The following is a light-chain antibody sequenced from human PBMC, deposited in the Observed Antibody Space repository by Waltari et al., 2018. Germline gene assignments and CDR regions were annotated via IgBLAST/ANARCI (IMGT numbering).Light chain of an antibody. CDR2: GVN. CDR1: GSDVGAYNY. J-gene: IGLJ1*01. CDR3: SSYTSNGTLV. V-gene: IGLV2-14*01. Sequence: QSALTQPASVSGSPGQSITISCIVTGSDVGAYNYVSVHQQLPGKAPKFMIYGVNTRPSGVSNRFSGSKSGNTASLIISGLQADDEADYYCSSYTSNGTLVFGTGTKVTVV.